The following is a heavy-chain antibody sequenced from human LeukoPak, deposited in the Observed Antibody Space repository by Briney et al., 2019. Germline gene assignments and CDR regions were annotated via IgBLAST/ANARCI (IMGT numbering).Heavy chain of an antibody. Sequence: PSETLSLTCAVYGGSFSGYYWSWLRQPPGKGLEWLGEINHSGSTNYNPSLKSRVTISVDTSKNQFSLKLSSVTAADTAVYYCASLYSNYPSQNLVADYFDYWGQGTLVTVSS. CDR1: GGSFSGYY. V-gene: IGHV4-34*01. J-gene: IGHJ4*02. CDR3: ASLYSNYPSQNLVADYFDY. CDR2: INHSGST. D-gene: IGHD4-11*01.